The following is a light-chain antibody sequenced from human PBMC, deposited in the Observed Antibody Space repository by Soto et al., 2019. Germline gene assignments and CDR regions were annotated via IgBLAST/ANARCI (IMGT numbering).Light chain of an antibody. CDR2: AAS. CDR3: QQSYTTPRT. V-gene: IGKV1-39*01. Sequence: DIHMTQSPSSLSASVGDRVTITCRASQTINSNLNWYQQKPGRAPKLLIYAASSLHSGVPSRFTGSASGTDFTLTISSLQPEDSATYYCQQSYTTPRTFGQGTKVDIK. J-gene: IGKJ1*01. CDR1: QTINSN.